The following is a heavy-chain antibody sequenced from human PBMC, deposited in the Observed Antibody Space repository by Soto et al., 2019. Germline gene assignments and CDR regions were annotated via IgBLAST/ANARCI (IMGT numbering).Heavy chain of an antibody. CDR2: IIPIFGTP. D-gene: IGHD2-15*01. CDR1: GGSFSDYA. Sequence: GASVKVSCKAFGGSFSDYASSWVRQAPGQGLEWMGGIIPIFGTPNYAQKFQDRVTFTAHESTNTAYMELSRLTSEDTAVYYCARDRAPRGWSYLDLWGQGTQVTVSS. CDR3: ARDRAPRGWSYLDL. V-gene: IGHV1-69*13. J-gene: IGHJ4*02.